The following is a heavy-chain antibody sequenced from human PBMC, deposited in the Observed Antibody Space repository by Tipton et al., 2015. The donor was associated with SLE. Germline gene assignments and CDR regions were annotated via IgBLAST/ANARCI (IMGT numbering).Heavy chain of an antibody. D-gene: IGHD3-10*01. CDR1: GGSVSSYY. Sequence: TLSLTCTVSGGSVSSYYWSWIRQPPGKGLEWIGYIYTSGSTNYNPSLKSRVTISVDTSKNQFSLKLSSVTAADTAVYYCARTAMVQGVGAFDIWGQGTMVTVSS. CDR2: IYTSGST. V-gene: IGHV4-4*09. CDR3: ARTAMVQGVGAFDI. J-gene: IGHJ3*02.